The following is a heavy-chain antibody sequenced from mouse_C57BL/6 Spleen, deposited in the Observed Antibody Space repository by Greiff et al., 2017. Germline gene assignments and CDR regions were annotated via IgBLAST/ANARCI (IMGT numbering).Heavy chain of an antibody. CDR2: ISNGGGST. V-gene: IGHV5-12*01. D-gene: IGHD2-5*01. Sequence: DVQLVESGGGLVQPGGSLKLSCAASGFTFSDYYMYWVRQTPEKRLEWVAYISNGGGSTYYPDTVKGRFTISRDNAKNTLYLQMSRLKSEDTAMYYCARPHYSNEYYFDYWGQGTTLTVSS. CDR1: GFTFSDYY. CDR3: ARPHYSNEYYFDY. J-gene: IGHJ2*01.